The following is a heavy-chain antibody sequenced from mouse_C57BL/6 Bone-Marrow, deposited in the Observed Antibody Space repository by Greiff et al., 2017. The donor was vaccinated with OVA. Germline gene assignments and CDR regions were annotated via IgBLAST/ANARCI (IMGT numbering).Heavy chain of an antibody. V-gene: IGHV1-72*01. D-gene: IGHD4-1*01. J-gene: IGHJ3*01. CDR1: GYTFTSYW. Sequence: QVQLQQPGAELVKPGASVKLSCKASGYTFTSYWMHWVKQRPGGGLEWIGRIDPNSGGTKYNEKFKTKATLTVDKPSSTAYMQLSSLTSEDSAVYYCARWDWVLAYWGQGTLVTVSA. CDR2: IDPNSGGT. CDR3: ARWDWVLAY.